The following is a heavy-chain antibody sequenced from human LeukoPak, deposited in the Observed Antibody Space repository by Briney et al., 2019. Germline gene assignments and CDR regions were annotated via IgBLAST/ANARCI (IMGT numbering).Heavy chain of an antibody. CDR3: ARLVLEWYRFDP. CDR2: FYHGGST. J-gene: IGHJ5*02. CDR1: GYSISTGYY. D-gene: IGHD3-3*01. Sequence: SETLSLTCTVSGYSISTGYYWDWIRQPPGKGLEWIGTFYHGGSTYYNPSLKSRVTISVDTSKNQFSLKLSSVTAADTAVYYCARLVLEWYRFDPWGQGTLVTVSS. V-gene: IGHV4-38-2*02.